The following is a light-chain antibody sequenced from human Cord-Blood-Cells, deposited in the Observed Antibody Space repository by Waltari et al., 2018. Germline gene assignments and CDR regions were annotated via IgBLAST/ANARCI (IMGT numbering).Light chain of an antibody. J-gene: IGLJ1*01. CDR3: CSYAGSYTYV. CDR2: DVS. V-gene: IGLV2-11*01. CDR1: SSDVGGYNY. Sequence: QSALTQPRSVSGSPGQSVTISCTGTSSDVGGYNYVSWYQQHPGKAPQLMIYDVSKRPSGVPDRFSGSKSGNTASLTISGLQAEDEADYYCCSYAGSYTYVFGTGPKVTVL.